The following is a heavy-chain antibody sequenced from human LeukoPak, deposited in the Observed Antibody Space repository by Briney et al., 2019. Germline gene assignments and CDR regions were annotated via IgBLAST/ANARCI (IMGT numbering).Heavy chain of an antibody. CDR2: ISSSSSYI. Sequence: GGSLRLSCAASGFTFSSYSMNWVRQAPGKGLEWVSSISSSSSYIYYADSVKGRFTISRDNAKNSLYLQMNSLRAEDTAVYYCARGGRKTVAGTIDYWGQGTLVTVSS. CDR3: ARGGRKTVAGTIDY. D-gene: IGHD1-1*01. CDR1: GFTFSSYS. J-gene: IGHJ4*02. V-gene: IGHV3-21*01.